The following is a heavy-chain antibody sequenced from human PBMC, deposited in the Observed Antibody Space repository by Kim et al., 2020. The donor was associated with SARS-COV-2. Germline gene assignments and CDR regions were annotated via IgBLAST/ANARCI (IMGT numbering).Heavy chain of an antibody. CDR1: GGSISSYY. V-gene: IGHV4-4*07. D-gene: IGHD6-13*01. J-gene: IGHJ4*02. CDR3: AGSSRWSLDY. Sequence: SETLSLTCTVSGGSISSYYWSWIRQPAGKGLEWIGRFYTTGKTNYNPSLKSRVTMSVDTSKNQFSLKLGSVTAADTAVYYCAGSSRWSLDYWGQGTLVTVSS. CDR2: FYTTGKT.